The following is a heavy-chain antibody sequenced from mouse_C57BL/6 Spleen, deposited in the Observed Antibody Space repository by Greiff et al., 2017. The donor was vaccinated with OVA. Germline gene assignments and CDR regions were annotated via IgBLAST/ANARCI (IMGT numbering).Heavy chain of an antibody. CDR3: ARNYGSRTALFDY. J-gene: IGHJ2*01. D-gene: IGHD1-1*01. CDR2: ISSGSSTI. Sequence: EVMLVESGGGLVKPGGSLKLSCAASGFTFSDYGMHWVRQAPEKGLEWVAYISSGSSTIYYADTVKGRFTISREHAKNTRFLQMTSLRSEDTAMYYCARNYGSRTALFDYWGQGTTLTVSS. CDR1: GFTFSDYG. V-gene: IGHV5-17*01.